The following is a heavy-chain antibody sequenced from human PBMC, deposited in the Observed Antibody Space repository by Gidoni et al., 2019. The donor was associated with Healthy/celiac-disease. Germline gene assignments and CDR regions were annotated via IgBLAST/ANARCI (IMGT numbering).Heavy chain of an antibody. CDR1: GYTFTSHG. Sequence: QVQLVQSGAEVKKPGASVKVSCQASGYTFTSHGISWVRQAPGQGLEWMGWISAYNGNTNYAQKLQGRVTMTTDTSTSTAYIELRSLRSDDTAVYYCARLGTGSGWYGDAFDIWGQGTMVTVSS. J-gene: IGHJ3*02. CDR2: ISAYNGNT. CDR3: ARLGTGSGWYGDAFDI. D-gene: IGHD6-19*01. V-gene: IGHV1-18*01.